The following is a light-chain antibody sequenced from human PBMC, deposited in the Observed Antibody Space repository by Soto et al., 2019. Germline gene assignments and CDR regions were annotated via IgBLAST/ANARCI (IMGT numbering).Light chain of an antibody. V-gene: IGKV1-5*03. J-gene: IGKJ1*01. CDR3: QQCKNYPPWT. Sequence: DLQMTQSPSTLSASVGDRVTITCRASENIGGWLAWYQQKPGRAPKLLIYKASNVVNGVPSRFSGSGSGTEFTLTISSLQPDDFATYYCQQCKNYPPWTFGQGT. CDR1: ENIGGW. CDR2: KAS.